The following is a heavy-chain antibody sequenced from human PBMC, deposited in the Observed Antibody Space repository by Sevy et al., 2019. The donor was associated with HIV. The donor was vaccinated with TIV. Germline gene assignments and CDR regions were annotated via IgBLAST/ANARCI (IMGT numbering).Heavy chain of an antibody. CDR1: GYTFSSYG. J-gene: IGHJ6*02. V-gene: IGHV1-18*01. Sequence: ASVKVSCKASGYTFSSYGISWVRQAPGQGLEWMGWISDYSGYTNYAHKFQGRVTMSTETSTRTAYMELGSLRSDDTAVYFCAREGYYYRSGTYRPPNYYGMDVWGQGTAVTVSS. CDR2: ISDYSGYT. CDR3: AREGYYYRSGTYRPPNYYGMDV. D-gene: IGHD3-10*01.